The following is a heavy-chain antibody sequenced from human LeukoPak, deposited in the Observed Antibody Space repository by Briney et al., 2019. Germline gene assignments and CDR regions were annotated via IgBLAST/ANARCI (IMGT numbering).Heavy chain of an antibody. Sequence: ASVKVSCKTAGYTFTDCYMHWVRQAPGQGLEWMGWINPNSGGTKYAQKFQGRVTMTRDTSINTAYMELSRLTYDDTAVYYCAGLPRYNWNEPLDYWGQGTLATVSS. D-gene: IGHD1-20*01. J-gene: IGHJ4*02. CDR2: INPNSGGT. V-gene: IGHV1-2*02. CDR3: AGLPRYNWNEPLDY. CDR1: GYTFTDCY.